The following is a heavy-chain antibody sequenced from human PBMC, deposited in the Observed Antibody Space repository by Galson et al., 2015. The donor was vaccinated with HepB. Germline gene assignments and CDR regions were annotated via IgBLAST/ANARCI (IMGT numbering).Heavy chain of an antibody. D-gene: IGHD6-6*01. CDR3: AREGPGEYSSSYYYYYGMDV. Sequence: SVKVSCKASGYTFTSYGISWVRQAPGQGLEWMGWISAYNGNTNYAQKLQGRVTMTTDTSTSTAYMELRSLRSDDTAVYYCAREGPGEYSSSYYYYYGMDVWGQGTTVTVSS. CDR1: GYTFTSYG. V-gene: IGHV1-18*04. CDR2: ISAYNGNT. J-gene: IGHJ6*02.